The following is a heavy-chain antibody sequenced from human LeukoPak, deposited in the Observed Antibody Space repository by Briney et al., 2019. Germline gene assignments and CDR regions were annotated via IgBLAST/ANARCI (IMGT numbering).Heavy chain of an antibody. CDR2: VSSSGSTI. V-gene: IGHV3-48*03. CDR3: ARDSTTIAVAGPDWFDP. CDR1: GFTFSSYE. Sequence: GGSLRLSCAASGFTFSSYEMNWVRQAPGKELEWVSYVSSSGSTIYYADSVKGRFTISRDNAKNSLYLQMNSLRAEDTAVYYCARDSTTIAVAGPDWFDPWGQGTLVTVSS. J-gene: IGHJ5*02. D-gene: IGHD6-13*01.